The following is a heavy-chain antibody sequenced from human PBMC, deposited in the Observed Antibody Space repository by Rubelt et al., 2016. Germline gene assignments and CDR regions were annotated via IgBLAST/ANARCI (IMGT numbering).Heavy chain of an antibody. D-gene: IGHD2-21*02. V-gene: IGHV3-30*19. CDR1: GFTFSNYG. CDR2: IWYDGSNH. J-gene: IGHJ6*02. CDR3: ARDVTGAARRGRSVDCASDV. Sequence: QVQLVVSGGGVVQPGRSLRLSCAASGFTFSNYGIHWVRQAPGKGLEWVALIWYDGSNHYYADSVKGRFTIARDNSKYTLHLQTNSLSVEDTAVYSCARDVTGAARRGRSVDCASDVWRQGTTVTVAS.